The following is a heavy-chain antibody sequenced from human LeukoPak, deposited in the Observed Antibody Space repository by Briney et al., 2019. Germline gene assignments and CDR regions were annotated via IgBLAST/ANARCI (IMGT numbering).Heavy chain of an antibody. CDR3: ASYCGGDCYSWGAFDI. D-gene: IGHD2-21*02. V-gene: IGHV4-4*02. CDR1: GGAISSSNW. CDR2: IYHSGST. Sequence: PSGTLSLTCAVSGGAISSSNWWGWVRQPPGKGLEWSGEIYHSGSTNYNPSLKSRVTISVDKSKNQFSLKLSSVTAADTAVYYCASYCGGDCYSWGAFDIWGQGTMVTVSS. J-gene: IGHJ3*02.